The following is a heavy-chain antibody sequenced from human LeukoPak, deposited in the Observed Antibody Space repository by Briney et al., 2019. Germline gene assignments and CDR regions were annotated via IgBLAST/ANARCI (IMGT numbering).Heavy chain of an antibody. J-gene: IGHJ3*02. CDR3: ARGGPPITIFGVTLIAFDI. D-gene: IGHD3-3*01. V-gene: IGHV4-34*01. Sequence: PSETLSLTCAVYGGSFSGYYWSWIRQPPGKGLEWIGEINHSGSTNYNPSLKSRVTISVDTSKNKFSLKLSSVTAADTAVYYCARGGPPITIFGVTLIAFDIWGQGTMVTVSS. CDR2: INHSGST. CDR1: GGSFSGYY.